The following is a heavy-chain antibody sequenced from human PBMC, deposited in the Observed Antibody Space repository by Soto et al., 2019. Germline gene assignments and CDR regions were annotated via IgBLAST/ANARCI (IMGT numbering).Heavy chain of an antibody. CDR2: IYYSGST. J-gene: IGHJ4*02. CDR3: AREEDY. V-gene: IGHV4-59*01. Sequence: PSGTPSLTCTFSGGSISSYYWSWIRQPPGKGLEWIGYIYYSGSTNYNPSLKSRVTISVDTSKNQFSLKLSSVTAADTAVYYCAREEDYWGQGTLVTVSS. CDR1: GGSISSYY.